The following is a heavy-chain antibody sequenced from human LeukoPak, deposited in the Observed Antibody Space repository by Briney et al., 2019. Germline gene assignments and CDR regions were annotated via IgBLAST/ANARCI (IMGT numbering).Heavy chain of an antibody. CDR1: GFTLSNDW. J-gene: IGHJ4*02. Sequence: PGGSLRLSCAASGFTLSNDWTHWVRQAPGKGLVWVSRISSDGTNTLYADSVKGRFTISRDNARNTLHQQMNSLRADDTAVYYCVVGGGIYWGQGTLVNGS. D-gene: IGHD1-26*01. CDR2: ISSDGTNT. V-gene: IGHV3-74*03. CDR3: VVGGGIY.